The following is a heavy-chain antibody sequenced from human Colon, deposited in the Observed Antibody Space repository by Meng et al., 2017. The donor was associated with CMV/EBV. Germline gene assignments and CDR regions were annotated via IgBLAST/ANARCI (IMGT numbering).Heavy chain of an antibody. CDR1: GGSISGYY. CDR3: ARDPEDGWAYFDY. Sequence: QVQLKQSGPGLVKPSEPLSPTCSVSGGSISGYYWNWIRQPAGKGLEWIGRMHTSGTTNYNPSLKNRVTVSLDTSKNQVSLKLTSVTAADTAVYYCARDPEDGWAYFDYWGQGALVTVSS. CDR2: MHTSGTT. D-gene: IGHD5-24*01. J-gene: IGHJ4*02. V-gene: IGHV4-4*07.